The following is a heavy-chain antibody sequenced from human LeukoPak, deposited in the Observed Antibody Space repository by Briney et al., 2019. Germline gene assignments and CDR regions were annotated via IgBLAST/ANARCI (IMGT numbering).Heavy chain of an antibody. D-gene: IGHD6-19*01. Sequence: GGSLRLSCAASGFTVSSNYMSWARQAPGKGLEWVSVIYSGGSTYYSDSVKGRFTISRDNSKNTLYLQMNSLRAEDMAVYYCARGVAVAGTEEFFDYWGQGTLVTVSS. CDR3: ARGVAVAGTEEFFDY. CDR2: IYSGGST. CDR1: GFTVSSNY. V-gene: IGHV3-53*01. J-gene: IGHJ4*02.